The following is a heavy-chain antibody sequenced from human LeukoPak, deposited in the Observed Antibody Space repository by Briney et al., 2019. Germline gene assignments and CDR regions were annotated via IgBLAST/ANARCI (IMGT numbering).Heavy chain of an antibody. Sequence: SVKVSCKASGGTFGSYAISWVRQAPGQGLEWMGGIIPIFGTANYAQKFQGRVTITADESTSTAYMELSSLRSEDTAVYYCAREHLTIFGETYGMDVWGQGTTVTVSS. CDR1: GGTFGSYA. CDR3: AREHLTIFGETYGMDV. J-gene: IGHJ6*02. CDR2: IIPIFGTA. V-gene: IGHV1-69*13. D-gene: IGHD3-3*01.